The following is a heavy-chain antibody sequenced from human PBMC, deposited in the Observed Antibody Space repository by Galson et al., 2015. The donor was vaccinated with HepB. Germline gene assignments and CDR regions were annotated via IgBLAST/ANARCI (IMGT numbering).Heavy chain of an antibody. Sequence: SLRLSCAASGFTFSSYAMSWVRQAPGKGLEWVSAISGSSSYTNYADSVKGRFTISRDNAKNSLYLQMNSLRAEDTAVYYCATRGGNGAFDIWGQGTMVTVSS. J-gene: IGHJ3*02. CDR1: GFTFSSYA. CDR2: ISGSSSYT. D-gene: IGHD4-23*01. CDR3: ATRGGNGAFDI. V-gene: IGHV3-21*01.